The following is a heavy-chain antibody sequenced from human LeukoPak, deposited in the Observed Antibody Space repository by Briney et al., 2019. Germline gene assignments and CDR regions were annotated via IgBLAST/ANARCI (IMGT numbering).Heavy chain of an antibody. D-gene: IGHD3-10*01. Sequence: PGGSLRLSCAAPGFTLSTASMNWVRQAPGQGLEWISYIDKSGKTIYYADSVKGRFTISRDSAKNSLYLQINSLRAEDTSVYYCATDRPYGSGSYYPPPFVAFDIWGQGTMVTVSS. CDR2: IDKSGKTI. J-gene: IGHJ3*02. V-gene: IGHV3-48*04. CDR1: GFTLSTAS. CDR3: ATDRPYGSGSYYPPPFVAFDI.